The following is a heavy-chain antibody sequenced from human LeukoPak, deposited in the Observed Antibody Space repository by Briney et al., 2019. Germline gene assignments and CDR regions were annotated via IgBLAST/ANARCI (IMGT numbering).Heavy chain of an antibody. CDR3: ASIPYYDILTGATSGIYFQH. Sequence: PSETLSLTCTVSGGSISSGDYYWSWIRQPPGKGLEWIGYIYYSGSTYYNPSLKSRVTISVDTSENQFSLKLSSVTAADTAVYYCASIPYYDILTGATSGIYFQHWGQGTLVTVSS. D-gene: IGHD3-9*01. CDR2: IYYSGST. J-gene: IGHJ1*01. CDR1: GGSISSGDYY. V-gene: IGHV4-30-4*01.